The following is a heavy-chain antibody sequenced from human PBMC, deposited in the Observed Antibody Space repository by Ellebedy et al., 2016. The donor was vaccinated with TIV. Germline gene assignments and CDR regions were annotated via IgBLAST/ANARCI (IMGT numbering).Heavy chain of an antibody. J-gene: IGHJ6*02. V-gene: IGHV4-4*07. CDR2: IYTTGST. CDR3: ARGEGDYYYYGLDV. Sequence: SETLSLTCTVSGGSNSSYYWSWIRQPAGKGLEWIGRIYTTGSTNYNPSLKSRVTMSVDTSKNQFSLKLSSVTAADTAVYYCARGEGDYYYYGLDVWGQGTTVTVSS. CDR1: GGSNSSYY.